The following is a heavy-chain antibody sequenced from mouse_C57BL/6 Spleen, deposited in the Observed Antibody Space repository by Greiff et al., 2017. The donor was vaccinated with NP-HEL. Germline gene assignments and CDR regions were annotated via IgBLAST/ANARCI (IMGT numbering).Heavy chain of an antibody. CDR1: GYTFTSYW. V-gene: IGHV1-53*01. D-gene: IGHD3-2*02. J-gene: IGHJ4*01. CDR3: ARRDSSGYGAMDY. CDR2: INPSNGGT. Sequence: VKLQQPGTELVKPGASVKLSCKASGYTFTSYWMHWVKQRPGQGLEWIGNINPSNGGTNYNEKFKSKATLTVDKSSSTAYMQLSSLTSEDSAVYYCARRDSSGYGAMDYWGQGTSVTVSS.